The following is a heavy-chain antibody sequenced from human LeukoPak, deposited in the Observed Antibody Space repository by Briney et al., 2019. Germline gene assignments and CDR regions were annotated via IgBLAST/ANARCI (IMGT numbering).Heavy chain of an antibody. D-gene: IGHD6-6*01. CDR3: ARGRGSSSSIWFDP. Sequence: SETLSLTCTVSGRSISSYYWSWIRQPPGKGLEGIGYIYYSWCTNYHPSLKSRVAISVDTSKNQYSLKLSSVTAADTAVYYCARGRGSSSSIWFDPWGQGTLVTVSS. CDR2: IYYSWCT. J-gene: IGHJ5*02. V-gene: IGHV4-59*01. CDR1: GRSISSYY.